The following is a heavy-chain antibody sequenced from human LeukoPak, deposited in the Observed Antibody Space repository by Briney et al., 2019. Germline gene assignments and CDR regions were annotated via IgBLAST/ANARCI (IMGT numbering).Heavy chain of an antibody. CDR3: ARANYLGSCFDY. V-gene: IGHV3-30*03. CDR1: GFTFSSYG. Sequence: GGSLRLSCAASGFTFSSYGMHWVRQAPGKGLEWVAVISYDGSNKYYADSVKGRFTISRDNSKNTLYLQMNSLRAEDTAVYYCARANYLGSCFDYRGQGTLVTVSS. D-gene: IGHD6-13*01. CDR2: ISYDGSNK. J-gene: IGHJ4*02.